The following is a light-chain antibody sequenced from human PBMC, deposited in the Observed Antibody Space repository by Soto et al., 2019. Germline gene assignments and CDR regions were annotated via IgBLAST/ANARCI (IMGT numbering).Light chain of an antibody. V-gene: IGKV3-20*01. J-gene: IGKJ1*01. Sequence: ESVLTQSAGNLSLSPGERASLXCRASQSVSSHYPAWNQQKPGKAPRLLXXGASTRATGIQERLSGSGSGKDFTLNITRLEPEDSAVYYCKQYGSSPTWTFGQGTKVDIK. CDR2: GAS. CDR3: KQYGSSPTWT. CDR1: QSVSSHY.